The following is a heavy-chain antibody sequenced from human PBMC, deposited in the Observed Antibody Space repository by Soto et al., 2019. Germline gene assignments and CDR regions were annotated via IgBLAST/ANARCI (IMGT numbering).Heavy chain of an antibody. CDR2: ISSSGTYR. V-gene: IGHV3-21*04. CDR1: GFPFGIYT. J-gene: IGHJ4*02. Sequence: PGGSLRLSCETSGFPFGIYTMNWVRQAPGKGLEWVSSISSSGTYRDYADSVEGRFAISRDDAKNSVFLEMTSLRVDDTAVYYCAPDGNYNEFWGEGTLVTVSS. CDR3: APDGNYNEF.